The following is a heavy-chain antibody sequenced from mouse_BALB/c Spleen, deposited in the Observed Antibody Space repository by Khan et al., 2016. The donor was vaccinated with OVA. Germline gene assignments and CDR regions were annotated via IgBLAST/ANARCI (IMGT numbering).Heavy chain of an antibody. D-gene: IGHD2-12*01. CDR1: GYSFTAYY. V-gene: IGHV1-26*01. CDR3: ARGDDFFAY. CDR2: INPNNDNT. J-gene: IGHJ3*01. Sequence: VQLKQSGPDLVKTGASVKISCKASGYSFTAYYMNWVKLSHGKSLECIGCINPNNDNTNYNQKFKGKAILTVDTSSRTAYMEVRRLTSEDSTVYFCARGDDFFAYWGQGTLVTVSA.